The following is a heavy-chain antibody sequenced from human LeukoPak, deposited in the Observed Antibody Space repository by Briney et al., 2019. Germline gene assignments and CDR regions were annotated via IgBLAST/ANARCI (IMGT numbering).Heavy chain of an antibody. D-gene: IGHD3-10*01. Sequence: ASVKVSCKASGYTFTNYGISWVRQAPGQGLEWMGWISGYNGDTNYAQKLQGRVTMTTDTSTSTAYMEVRSLRSDDTAVYYCARLVGSGKWDFDYWGQGTPVTVSS. CDR1: GYTFTNYG. J-gene: IGHJ4*02. V-gene: IGHV1-18*01. CDR2: ISGYNGDT. CDR3: ARLVGSGKWDFDY.